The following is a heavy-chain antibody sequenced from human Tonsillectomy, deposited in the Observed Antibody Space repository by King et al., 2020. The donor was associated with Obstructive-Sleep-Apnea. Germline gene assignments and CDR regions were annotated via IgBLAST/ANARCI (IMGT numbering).Heavy chain of an antibody. J-gene: IGHJ4*02. CDR1: GLTYSNHW. Sequence: VQLAESGGGLVQPGESLRLSCAVAGLTYSNHWMSWVRQAPGKGLEWVAKIKEDGSDKYYVDSVKGRFTISRDNAKNSLYLQMNSLRVEDTAMYYCVRGGYTYDYWGQGTLVNVSS. D-gene: IGHD5-18*01. CDR2: IKEDGSDK. CDR3: VRGGYTYDY. V-gene: IGHV3-7*01.